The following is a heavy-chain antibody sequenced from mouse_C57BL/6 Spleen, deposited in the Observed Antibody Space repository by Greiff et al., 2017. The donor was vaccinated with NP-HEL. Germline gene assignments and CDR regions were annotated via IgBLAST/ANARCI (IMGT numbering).Heavy chain of an antibody. V-gene: IGHV5-17*01. CDR2: ISSGSSTI. Sequence: EVQGVESGGGLVKPGGSLKLSCAASGFTFSVYGMHWVRQAPEKGLEWVAYISSGSSTIYYADTVKGRFTISRDNAKNTLFLQMTSLRSEDTAMYYCARRSYEGYAMDYWGQGTSVTVSS. J-gene: IGHJ4*01. CDR1: GFTFSVYG. D-gene: IGHD1-1*01. CDR3: ARRSYEGYAMDY.